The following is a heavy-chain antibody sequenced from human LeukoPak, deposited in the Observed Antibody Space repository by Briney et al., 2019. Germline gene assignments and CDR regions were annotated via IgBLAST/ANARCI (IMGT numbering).Heavy chain of an antibody. CDR2: ISTSSNI. Sequence: GGSLRLSCAAWSLIFPEYTDYGVRQAPGKGLEWVSSISTSSNIYYADSVKGRFTVYRQNAKKSVDDKAIYFCAEDTRVYYCARDRAYVGFDYWGQGTLVTVSS. J-gene: IGHJ4*02. D-gene: IGHD4-23*01. CDR1: SLIFPEYT. V-gene: IGHV3-69-1*01. CDR3: ARDRAYVGFDY.